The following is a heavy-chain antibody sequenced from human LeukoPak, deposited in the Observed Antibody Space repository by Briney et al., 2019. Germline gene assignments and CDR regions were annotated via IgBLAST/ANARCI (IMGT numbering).Heavy chain of an antibody. CDR3: ARVRVKEAYDLNY. V-gene: IGHV1-2*02. J-gene: IGHJ4*02. CDR1: GYTFTGYY. D-gene: IGHD3-3*01. CDR2: INPNSGGT. Sequence: ASVKVSCKASGYTFTGYYMHWVRQAPGQGLEWMGWINPNSGGTNYAQKFQGRVTMTRDTSISTAYVELSRLRSDDTAVYYCARVRVKEAYDLNYWGQGTLVTVSS.